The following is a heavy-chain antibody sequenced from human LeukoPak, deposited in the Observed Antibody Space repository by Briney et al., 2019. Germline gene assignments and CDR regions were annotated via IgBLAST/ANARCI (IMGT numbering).Heavy chain of an antibody. CDR1: GYSISRCYY. J-gene: IGHJ4*02. V-gene: IGHV4-38-2*02. D-gene: IGHD5-24*01. CDR2: IYRSGST. Sequence: PSETLSLTCTVSGYSISRCYYWGWIRQPPGKGLEWIGSIYRSGSTYYNPSVKSRVTISVDTSKNQFSLKLSSVTAADTAVYYCARERDGGFYIYYWGQRTLVTVAS. CDR3: ARERDGGFYIYY.